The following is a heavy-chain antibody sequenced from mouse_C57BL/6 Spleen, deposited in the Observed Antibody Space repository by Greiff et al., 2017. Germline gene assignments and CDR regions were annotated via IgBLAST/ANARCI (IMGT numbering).Heavy chain of an antibody. Sequence: DVKLQQSGPELVKPGASVTISCKASGYSFTGYYMNCVKQSPEKSLEWIGEINPSTGGTTYNQKFKAKATLTVDQSSSTAYMQRKRLSSEDSAVYYGARAKGDGNSAWFAYWGQGTLVTVSA. J-gene: IGHJ3*01. CDR3: ARAKGDGNSAWFAY. V-gene: IGHV1-42*01. CDR1: GYSFTGYY. D-gene: IGHD2-1*01. CDR2: INPSTGGT.